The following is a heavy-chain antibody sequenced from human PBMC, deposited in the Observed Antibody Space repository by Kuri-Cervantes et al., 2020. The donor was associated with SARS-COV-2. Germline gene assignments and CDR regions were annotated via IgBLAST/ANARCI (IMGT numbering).Heavy chain of an antibody. CDR1: GGSISSYY. D-gene: IGHD2-2*01. CDR3: ARELGYCSSTSCYGSRFDP. CDR2: IYYSGST. J-gene: IGHJ5*02. V-gene: IGHV4-59*01. Sequence: GSLRLSCTVSGGSISSYYWSWIRQPPGKGLEWIGYIYYSGSTNYNPSLKSRVTISVDTSKNQFSLKLSSVTAADTAVYYCARELGYCSSTSCYGSRFDPWGQGTLVTVSS.